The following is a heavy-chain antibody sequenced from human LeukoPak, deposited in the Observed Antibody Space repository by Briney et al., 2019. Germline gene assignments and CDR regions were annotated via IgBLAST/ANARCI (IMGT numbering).Heavy chain of an antibody. Sequence: PGGSLKLSCAASGFTFSSYGMHWVRQAPGKGLEWVAVIWYDGSNKYYADSVKGQFTISRDNSKNTLYLQMNSLRAEDTAVYYCARSGSPSSPLDYWGQGTLVTVSS. D-gene: IGHD6-13*01. CDR2: IWYDGSNK. CDR3: ARSGSPSSPLDY. V-gene: IGHV3-33*01. J-gene: IGHJ4*02. CDR1: GFTFSSYG.